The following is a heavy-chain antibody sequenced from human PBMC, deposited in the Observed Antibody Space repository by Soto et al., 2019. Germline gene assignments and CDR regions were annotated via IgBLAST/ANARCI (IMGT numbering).Heavy chain of an antibody. CDR3: ARGDYGDDPMAFAL. D-gene: IGHD4-17*01. CDR1: GFTVSSNY. Sequence: EVPLVESGGGLVQPGGSLRLSCAASGFTVSSNYMSWVRQAPGKGLEWVSVIYSGGSTYYADSVKGRFTISRHNSKNTLYLQMNSLRAEDTAAYYCARGDYGDDPMAFALWGQGRMVTVSS. V-gene: IGHV3-53*04. CDR2: IYSGGST. J-gene: IGHJ3*01.